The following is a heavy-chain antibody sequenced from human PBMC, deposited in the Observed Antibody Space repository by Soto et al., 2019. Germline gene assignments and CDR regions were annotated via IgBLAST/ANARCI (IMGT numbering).Heavy chain of an antibody. CDR3: ARSAGCTSCYGCVSDYYYYGMDV. V-gene: IGHV1-69*01. D-gene: IGHD2-2*01. Sequence: QVQLVQSGAEVKKPGSSVKVSCKASGGTFSSYAISWVRQAPGQGLEWVGGIIPIFGTANYAQKFQGRVKITADESTITAYKELSSLRSEDTAVYYCARSAGCTSCYGCVSDYYYYGMDVWGQGTTVTVSS. CDR2: IIPIFGTA. CDR1: GGTFSSYA. J-gene: IGHJ6*02.